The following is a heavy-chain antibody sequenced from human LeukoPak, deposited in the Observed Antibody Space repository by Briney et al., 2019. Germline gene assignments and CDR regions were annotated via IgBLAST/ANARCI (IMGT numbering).Heavy chain of an antibody. V-gene: IGHV3-21*01. CDR2: ISSSSYI. CDR1: GFTFSSYS. D-gene: IGHD3-3*01. J-gene: IGHJ3*02. CDR3: ARDIRITIFGVVIALDAFDI. Sequence: GGSLRLSCAASGFTFSSYSMNWVRQAPGKGLEWVSSISSSSYIYYADSVKGRFTISRDNAKNSLYLQMNSLRAEDTAVYYCARDIRITIFGVVIALDAFDIWGQGTMVTVSS.